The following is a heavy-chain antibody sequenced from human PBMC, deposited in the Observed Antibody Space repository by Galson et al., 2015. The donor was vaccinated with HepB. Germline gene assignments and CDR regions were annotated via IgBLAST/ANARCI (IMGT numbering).Heavy chain of an antibody. J-gene: IGHJ3*02. Sequence: SLRLSCAASGFTFSSYAMHWVRQAPGKGLEWVAVISYDGSNKYYADSVKGRFTISRDNSKNTLYLQMNSLRAEDTAVYYCARGGVEMAFDIWGQGTMVTVSS. CDR3: ARGGVEMAFDI. CDR2: ISYDGSNK. V-gene: IGHV3-30*04. D-gene: IGHD5-24*01. CDR1: GFTFSSYA.